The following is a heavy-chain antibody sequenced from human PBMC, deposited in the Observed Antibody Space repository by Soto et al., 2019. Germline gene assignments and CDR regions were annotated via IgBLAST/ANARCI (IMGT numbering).Heavy chain of an antibody. D-gene: IGHD5-18*01. CDR2: INPSGGST. Sequence: QVQLVQSGAEVKKPGASVKVSCKASGYTFTSYYMHWVRQAPGQGLEWMGIINPSGGSTSYAQKFQSRVTMPRDTYTSTVYMELSSLRSEDTAVYYCARAPYTAMVKWEFDYWGQGTLVTVYS. CDR3: ARAPYTAMVKWEFDY. V-gene: IGHV1-46*01. J-gene: IGHJ4*02. CDR1: GYTFTSYY.